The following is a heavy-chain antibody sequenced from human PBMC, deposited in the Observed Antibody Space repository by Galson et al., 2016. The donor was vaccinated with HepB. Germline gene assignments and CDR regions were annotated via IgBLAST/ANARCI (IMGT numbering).Heavy chain of an antibody. J-gene: IGHJ4*02. CDR2: IYPGDSET. D-gene: IGHD1-26*01. Sequence: QSGAEVKKPGESLKISCKGSGYKFTTSWIGWVRQMPGKGLEWVGIIYPGDSETRNSPSFQGQVTISADKSISTAFLHWSSLKASDTAMYYCARGRDASAFDYWGQGTLVTVSS. V-gene: IGHV5-51*01. CDR3: ARGRDASAFDY. CDR1: GYKFTTSW.